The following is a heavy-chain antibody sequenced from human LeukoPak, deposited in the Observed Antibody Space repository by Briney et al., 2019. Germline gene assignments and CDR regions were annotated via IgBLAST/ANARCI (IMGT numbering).Heavy chain of an antibody. J-gene: IGHJ4*02. CDR2: IKSKPDGGTT. V-gene: IGHV3-15*01. CDR3: TTDEATVTAYYFDY. Sequence: GGSLRLSCAASGFIFSNAWMSWVRQAPGKGLEWVGHIKSKPDGGTTDYAAPVKGRFTISRDDSKNTLYLQMNSLKTEDTAVYYCTTDEATVTAYYFDYWGQGTLVTVSS. CDR1: GFIFSNAW. D-gene: IGHD4-17*01.